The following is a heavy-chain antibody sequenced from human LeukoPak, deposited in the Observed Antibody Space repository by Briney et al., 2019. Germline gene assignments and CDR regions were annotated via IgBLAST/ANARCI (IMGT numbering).Heavy chain of an antibody. D-gene: IGHD4-17*01. J-gene: IGHJ4*02. Sequence: SGGSLRLSCTASGVSLINYAMHWVGRPPGRGLEWVAVISCDGTNKYYGDSVEGRFSVSRDNSKNTLYLQMNSLRPDDTAMYYCAIDYGDHELIDYWGQRTLVTVSS. CDR3: AIDYGDHELIDY. V-gene: IGHV3-30*04. CDR2: ISCDGTNK. CDR1: GVSLINYA.